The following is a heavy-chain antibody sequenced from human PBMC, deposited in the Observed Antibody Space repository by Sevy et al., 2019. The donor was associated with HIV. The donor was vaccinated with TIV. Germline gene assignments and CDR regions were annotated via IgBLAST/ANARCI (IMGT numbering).Heavy chain of an antibody. V-gene: IGHV1-24*01. J-gene: IGHJ4*02. Sequence: ASVKVSCKVSGYTLTKLDMHWVRQAPGKGLEWMGGFDPEDGDTFYAQKFQGRVTMTEDTSTDTAYMDLSSLRSEDTAVYYCTTMEYYHNIIGSSSGDYWGQGTLVTVSS. CDR3: TTMEYYHNIIGSSSGDY. CDR1: GYTLTKLD. CDR2: FDPEDGDT. D-gene: IGHD3-22*01.